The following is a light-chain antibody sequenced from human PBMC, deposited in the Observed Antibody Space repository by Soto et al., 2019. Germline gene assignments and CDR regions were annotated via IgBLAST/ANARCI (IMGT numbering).Light chain of an antibody. CDR1: QSISSY. J-gene: IGKJ4*01. V-gene: IGKV1-39*01. Sequence: DIQMTQSPSSLSASVGDRVTITCRASQSISSYLNWYQQKPGKAPKLLIYAASSLQSGVPSRFSGSGSGTEFTLTISSLQPEDFATYYCQQSYSTLTVGGGTKVEIK. CDR3: QQSYSTLT. CDR2: AAS.